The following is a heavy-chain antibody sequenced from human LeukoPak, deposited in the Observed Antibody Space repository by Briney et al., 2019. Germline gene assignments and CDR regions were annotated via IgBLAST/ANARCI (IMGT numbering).Heavy chain of an antibody. Sequence: PSETLSLTCTVSGGSISSSSYYWGWIRQPPGKGLEWIGSLYYSGSTYYNPSLKSRVTISVDTSKNQFSLKLSSVTAADTAVYYCAGGYCSSTSCRGAFDIWGQGTMVTVSS. CDR2: LYYSGST. CDR3: AGGYCSSTSCRGAFDI. CDR1: GGSISSSSYY. D-gene: IGHD2-2*01. V-gene: IGHV4-39*01. J-gene: IGHJ3*02.